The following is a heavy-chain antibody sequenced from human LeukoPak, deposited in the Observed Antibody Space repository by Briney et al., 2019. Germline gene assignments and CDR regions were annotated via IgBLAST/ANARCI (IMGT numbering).Heavy chain of an antibody. CDR3: ARGSRSSTSGHFDY. V-gene: IGHV4-30-2*01. D-gene: IGHD2-2*01. CDR2: IYHSGST. J-gene: IGHJ4*02. CDR1: GGSISRGGYS. Sequence: PSETLSLTCAVSGGSISRGGYSWSWIRQPPGKGLEWIGYIYHSGSTYYNPSLKSRVTISVDRSKNQFSLKLSSVTAADTAVYYCARGSRSSTSGHFDYWGQGTLVTVSS.